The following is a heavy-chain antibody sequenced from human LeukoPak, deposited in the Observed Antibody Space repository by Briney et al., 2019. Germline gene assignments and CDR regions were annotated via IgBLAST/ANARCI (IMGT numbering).Heavy chain of an antibody. Sequence: GGSLRLSCAASGFTFSSYGMHWVRQAPGKGLEWVAFIRYDGSNKYYADSVKGRFTISRDNSRNTLYLQVNSLRAEDTAVYYCAKGDSPTYYYDSSGYYPVDYWGQGTLVTVSS. CDR2: IRYDGSNK. CDR1: GFTFSSYG. D-gene: IGHD3-22*01. J-gene: IGHJ4*02. CDR3: AKGDSPTYYYDSSGYYPVDY. V-gene: IGHV3-30*02.